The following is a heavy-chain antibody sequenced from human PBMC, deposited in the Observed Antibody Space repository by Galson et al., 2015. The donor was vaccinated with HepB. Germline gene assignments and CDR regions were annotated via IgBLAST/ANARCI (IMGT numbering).Heavy chain of an antibody. J-gene: IGHJ3*02. V-gene: IGHV4-59*01. Sequence: ATLSLTCTVSGGSISNYYWSWIRHPPGRGLEGTGYINYSGTTHYSPSLKSRVSLSVNTSKNHFPLKLSSVTAADTAVYYCARLCSSSNCYLYAFDIWGQGTMVTVSS. D-gene: IGHD2-2*01. CDR2: INYSGTT. CDR3: ARLCSSSNCYLYAFDI. CDR1: GGSISNYY.